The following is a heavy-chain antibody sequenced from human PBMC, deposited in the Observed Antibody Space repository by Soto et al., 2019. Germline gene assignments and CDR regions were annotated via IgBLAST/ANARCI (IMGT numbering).Heavy chain of an antibody. V-gene: IGHV4-4*02. D-gene: IGHD3-3*01. Sequence: PSETLSLTCGVSGVSVNSIPWWSWVRQPPGKGLYWIAEIYHSGSVIYNPALRSRVILAIDRSKNQFSLPRNPVTAADTXVYYGVSSPVANLGLDIIPYYSDSRGPATVVT. CDR3: VSSPVANLGLDIIPYYSDS. J-gene: IGHJ4*02. CDR1: GVSVNSIPW. CDR2: IYHSGSV.